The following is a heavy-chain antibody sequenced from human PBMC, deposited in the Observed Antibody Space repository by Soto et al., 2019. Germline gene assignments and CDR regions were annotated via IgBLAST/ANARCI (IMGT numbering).Heavy chain of an antibody. CDR1: GGSISSYY. Sequence: SETLSLTCTVSGGSISSYYWSWIRQPPGKGLEWIGYIYYSGSTNYNPSLQSRVTISVDRSKNQFSLKLSSVTAADTAVYYCARENLGFDYWGQGTLVTVSS. J-gene: IGHJ4*01. CDR2: IYYSGST. CDR3: ARENLGFDY. V-gene: IGHV4-59*12.